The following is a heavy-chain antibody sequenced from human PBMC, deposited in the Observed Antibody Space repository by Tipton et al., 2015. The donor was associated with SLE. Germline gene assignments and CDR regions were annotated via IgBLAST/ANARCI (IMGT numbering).Heavy chain of an antibody. D-gene: IGHD5-12*01. CDR1: GFTFSSYS. V-gene: IGHV3-21*01. Sequence: SLRLSCAASGFTFSSYSMNWVRQAPGKGLEWVSSISSSSSYIYYADSVKGRFTISRDNAKNSLYLQMNSLRAEDTAVYYCATSEGGYALSDLWGRGTLVTVSS. CDR3: ATSEGGYALSDL. CDR2: ISSSSSYI. J-gene: IGHJ2*01.